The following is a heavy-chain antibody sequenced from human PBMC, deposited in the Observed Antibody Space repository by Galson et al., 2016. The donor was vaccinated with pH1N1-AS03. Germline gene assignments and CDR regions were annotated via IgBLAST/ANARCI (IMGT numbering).Heavy chain of an antibody. Sequence: SLRLSCAASGFTFDAYAMHWVRQAPGKGLEWVAGIKASGDMLGYADSMQGRFTISRDNAKNLLYLQVNSLRVEDTAFYYCGKVGKRGWFQGYFDSWGQGTLDTVFS. J-gene: IGHJ4*02. D-gene: IGHD6-19*01. CDR1: GFTFDAYA. CDR3: GKVGKRGWFQGYFDS. CDR2: IKASGDML. V-gene: IGHV3-9*01.